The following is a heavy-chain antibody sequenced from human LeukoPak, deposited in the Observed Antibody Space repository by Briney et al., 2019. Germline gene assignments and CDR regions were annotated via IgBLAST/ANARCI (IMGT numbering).Heavy chain of an antibody. J-gene: IGHJ6*02. V-gene: IGHV3-30*04. CDR3: AKDRGVVTPYGMDV. Sequence: PGRSLRLSCAASGFTFSSYAMHWVRQAPGKGLEWVAVISYDGTNKYYADSVKGRFTISRDNSKNTLYLQMNSLRADDTAVYYCAKDRGVVTPYGMDVWGQGTTVTVSS. CDR1: GFTFSSYA. CDR2: ISYDGTNK. D-gene: IGHD2-21*02.